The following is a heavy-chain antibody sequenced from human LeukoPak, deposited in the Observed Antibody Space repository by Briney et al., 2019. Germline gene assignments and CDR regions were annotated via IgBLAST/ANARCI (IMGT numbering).Heavy chain of an antibody. Sequence: RASVKVSCKASGGTFSSYAISWVRQAPGQGLEWMGRIIPILGIANYAQKLQGRVTMTTDTSTSTAYMELRSLRSDDTAVYYCARDRYYYGSGSPFDYWGQGTLVTVSS. V-gene: IGHV1-69*04. J-gene: IGHJ4*02. D-gene: IGHD3-10*01. CDR2: IIPILGIA. CDR3: ARDRYYYGSGSPFDY. CDR1: GGTFSSYA.